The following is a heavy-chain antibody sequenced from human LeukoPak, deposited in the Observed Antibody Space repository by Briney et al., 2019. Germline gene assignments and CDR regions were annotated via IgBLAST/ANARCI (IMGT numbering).Heavy chain of an antibody. J-gene: IGHJ4*02. D-gene: IGHD1-26*01. CDR1: GFTFSSYW. Sequence: GGSLRLSCAASGFTFSSYWMNWVRQAPGKGLEWVSSISSSSSYIYYADSVKGRFTISRDNAKNSLYLQMNSLRAEDTAVYYCARDPRGSYRYFDYWGQGTLVTVSS. V-gene: IGHV3-21*01. CDR3: ARDPRGSYRYFDY. CDR2: ISSSSSYI.